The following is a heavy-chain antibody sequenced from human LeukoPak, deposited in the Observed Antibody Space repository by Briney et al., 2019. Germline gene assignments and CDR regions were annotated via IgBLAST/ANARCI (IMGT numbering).Heavy chain of an antibody. J-gene: IGHJ4*02. V-gene: IGHV3-74*01. D-gene: IGHD2-2*01. CDR1: GVIVSSNY. CDR3: ARVGVGMYHFDH. Sequence: GGSLRLSCAASGVIVSSNYMNWVRQAPGKGLEWVSRINPDGSTTTYADSVEGRFTISRDNAKNTLYLQMSSLRAEDTAVYYCARVGVGMYHFDHWGQGTMVTVSS. CDR2: INPDGSTT.